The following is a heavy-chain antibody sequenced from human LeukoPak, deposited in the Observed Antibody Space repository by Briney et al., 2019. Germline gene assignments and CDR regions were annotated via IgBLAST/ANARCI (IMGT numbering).Heavy chain of an antibody. D-gene: IGHD6-6*01. CDR2: IWYDGSKK. V-gene: IGHV3-33*01. Sequence: GALRLSCVASGFTFSSYGMHWVRQAPGKGLEWVAVIWYDGSKKYYEDSVKGRFTISRDDSENTLYLYMNSLRAEDTAVYYCVRDLGSSTYYFDYWGQGSLVTVSS. J-gene: IGHJ4*02. CDR1: GFTFSSYG. CDR3: VRDLGSSTYYFDY.